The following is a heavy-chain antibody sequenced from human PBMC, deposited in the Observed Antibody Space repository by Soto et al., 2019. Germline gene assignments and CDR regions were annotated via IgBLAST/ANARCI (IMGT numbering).Heavy chain of an antibody. CDR1: GYSFTSYW. CDR3: ARQGDILTGYSLYYYYGMDV. V-gene: IGHV5-10-1*01. D-gene: IGHD3-9*01. J-gene: IGHJ6*02. Sequence: PGESLKISCKGSGYSFTSYWISWVRQMPGKGLEWMGRIDPSDSYTNYSPSFQGHVTISADKSISTAYLQWSSLKASDTAMYYCARQGDILTGYSLYYYYGMDVWGQGTTVTVSS. CDR2: IDPSDSYT.